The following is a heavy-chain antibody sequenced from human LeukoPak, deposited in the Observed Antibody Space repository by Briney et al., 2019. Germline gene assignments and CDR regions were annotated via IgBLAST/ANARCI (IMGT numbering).Heavy chain of an antibody. CDR2: INPNSGGT. CDR3: AREPGYGDYRDLYFDL. Sequence: GASVKVSCKASGYTFTGYYMHWVRQAPGQGLEWMGWINPNSGGTNYAQKFQGRVTMTRDTSISTAYMELSRLRSDDTAVYYCAREPGYGDYRDLYFDLWGRGTLVTVSS. J-gene: IGHJ2*01. V-gene: IGHV1-2*02. CDR1: GYTFTGYY. D-gene: IGHD4-17*01.